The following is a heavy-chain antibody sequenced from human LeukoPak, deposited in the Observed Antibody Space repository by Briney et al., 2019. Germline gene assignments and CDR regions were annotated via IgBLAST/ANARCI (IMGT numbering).Heavy chain of an antibody. D-gene: IGHD3-22*01. CDR3: ARDSSVASSGSPVYYYYMDV. V-gene: IGHV1-2*02. CDR2: INPNSGGT. Sequence: ASAKVSCKASGYTFTGYYMHWVRQAPGQGLEWMGWINPNSGGTNYAQKFQGRVTMTRDTSISTAYMELSRLRSDDTAVYYCARDSSVASSGSPVYYYYMDVWGKGTTVTVSS. CDR1: GYTFTGYY. J-gene: IGHJ6*03.